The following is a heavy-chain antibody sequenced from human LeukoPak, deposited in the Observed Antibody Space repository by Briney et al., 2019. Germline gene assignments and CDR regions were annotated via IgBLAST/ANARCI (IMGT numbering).Heavy chain of an antibody. Sequence: WIRQPPGKGLEWIGRIKSKTDGETTNYAEPVRGRFTISRDDSKSAVYLQMNSLKIEDTAVYYCTTDLGTYYHGSQRLIPIDYWGQGTLVTVSS. D-gene: IGHD3-10*01. CDR3: TTDLGTYYHGSQRLIPIDY. J-gene: IGHJ4*02. CDR2: IKSKTDGETT. V-gene: IGHV3-15*01.